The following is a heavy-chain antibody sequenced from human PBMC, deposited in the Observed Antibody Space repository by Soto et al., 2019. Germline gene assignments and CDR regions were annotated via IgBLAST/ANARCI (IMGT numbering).Heavy chain of an antibody. Sequence: EMQLVESGGGLVNPGGSLRLSCAASGFTFSNAWMNWVRQAPWKGLEWVGRIKSKTEGGTTYYAAPVKGRFTISRDDSKNTLYLQMISLKTEDTAVYDCTTVRWLRCNGMHVWGQGTTVTVSS. D-gene: IGHD5-12*01. CDR2: IKSKTEGGTT. CDR1: GFTFSNAW. V-gene: IGHV3-15*07. CDR3: TTVRWLRCNGMHV. J-gene: IGHJ6*02.